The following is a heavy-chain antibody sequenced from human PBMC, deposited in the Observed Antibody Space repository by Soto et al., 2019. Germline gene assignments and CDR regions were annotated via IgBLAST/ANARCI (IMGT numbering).Heavy chain of an antibody. D-gene: IGHD3-3*01. CDR3: ARDRYSYYDFWSGSLPYYYYGMDV. J-gene: IGHJ6*02. CDR1: GFTFSSYW. V-gene: IGHV3-7*01. Sequence: PGGSLRLSCAASGFTFSSYWMSWVRQAPGKGLEWVANIKQDGSEKYYVDSVKGRFTISRDNAKNSLYLQMNSLRAEDTAVYYCARDRYSYYDFWSGSLPYYYYGMDVWAQGTTVTVSS. CDR2: IKQDGSEK.